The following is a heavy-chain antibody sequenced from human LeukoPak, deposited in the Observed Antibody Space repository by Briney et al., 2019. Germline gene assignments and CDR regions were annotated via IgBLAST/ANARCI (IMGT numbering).Heavy chain of an antibody. CDR3: AKRGVVIRGILVIGYHQEAYHYDF. J-gene: IGHJ4*02. Sequence: GSLSLSCVVSGIRLSNYAMTWVRQAPGKGLEWVSYISERGGSTTYADSVKGRFTISRDTSLNTLYLQMNNLRAEDTAVYFCAKRGVVIRGILVIGYHQEAYHYDFWGQGGLVTVSS. V-gene: IGHV3-23*01. CDR2: ISERGGST. D-gene: IGHD3-10*01. CDR1: GIRLSNYA.